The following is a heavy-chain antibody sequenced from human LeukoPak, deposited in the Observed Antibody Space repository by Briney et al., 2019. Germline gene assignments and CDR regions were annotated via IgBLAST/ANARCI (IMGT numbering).Heavy chain of an antibody. D-gene: IGHD5-24*01. CDR1: GYTFTNYN. CDR2: INPSSGST. Sequence: ASVKVSCEASGYTFTNYNMNWGRQAPGQGLEWMGIINPSSGSTSYAQNFQGRVTLTRATSTSSIYMELSSLRSEDTAVYYCARVRDGYNDAYDIWGQGTMVTVSS. V-gene: IGHV1-46*01. J-gene: IGHJ3*02. CDR3: ARVRDGYNDAYDI.